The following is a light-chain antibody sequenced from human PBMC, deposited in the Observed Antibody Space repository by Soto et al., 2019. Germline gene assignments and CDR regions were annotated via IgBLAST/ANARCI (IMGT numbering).Light chain of an antibody. V-gene: IGKV3-11*01. CDR1: QSVSSY. CDR2: DAS. Sequence: EMVLTQSPATLSFSPGERATLSCRASQSVSSYLAWYQQKPGQAPRLLIYDASNRATGIPARFSGSGSGTDFTLTISSLEPEDFAVYYCQQRSNWPQITFGQGTRLEIK. J-gene: IGKJ5*01. CDR3: QQRSNWPQIT.